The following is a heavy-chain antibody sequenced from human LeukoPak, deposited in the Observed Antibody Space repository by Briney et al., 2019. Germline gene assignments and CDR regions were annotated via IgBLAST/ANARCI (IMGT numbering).Heavy chain of an antibody. J-gene: IGHJ4*02. CDR3: AKVRRVGALDY. V-gene: IGHV3-30*18. D-gene: IGHD1-26*01. Sequence: GRSLRLSCAASGFTFTTYGMIWVRQAPGKGLEWVAVITYDGGNKYYADSVKGRFTISRDNSKNTLYLQMNSLRAEDTAVYYCAKVRRVGALDYWGQGTLITVSS. CDR2: ITYDGGNK. CDR1: GFTFTTYG.